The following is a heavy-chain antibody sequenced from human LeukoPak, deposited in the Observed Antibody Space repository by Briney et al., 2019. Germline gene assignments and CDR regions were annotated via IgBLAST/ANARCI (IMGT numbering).Heavy chain of an antibody. V-gene: IGHV3-30*02. Sequence: GGSLRLSCAASGFTFSSYGMHWVRKAPGKGLEGVAFIRYDGSNKYYADSVKGRFTISRDNSKNTLYLQMNSLRAEDTAVYYCAKEDCGGGCRSYCFDYWGQGTLVTVSS. CDR2: IRYDGSNK. J-gene: IGHJ4*02. CDR1: GFTFSSYG. CDR3: AKEDCGGGCRSYCFDY. D-gene: IGHD2-21*01.